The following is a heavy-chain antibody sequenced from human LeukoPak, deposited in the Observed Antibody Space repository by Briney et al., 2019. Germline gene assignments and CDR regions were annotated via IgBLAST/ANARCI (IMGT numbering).Heavy chain of an antibody. J-gene: IGHJ4*02. V-gene: IGHV3-30*18. D-gene: IGHD6-19*01. Sequence: PGGSLRLSCAASGFTFSNYAMHWVRQAPGKGLEWVAVISYDGTNKYYADSVKGRFTISRDNSKNTLFLQMNGLRAEDTAVYYCAKGEGGDSGWYGDYWGQGTLVTVSS. CDR3: AKGEGGDSGWYGDY. CDR1: GFTFSNYA. CDR2: ISYDGTNK.